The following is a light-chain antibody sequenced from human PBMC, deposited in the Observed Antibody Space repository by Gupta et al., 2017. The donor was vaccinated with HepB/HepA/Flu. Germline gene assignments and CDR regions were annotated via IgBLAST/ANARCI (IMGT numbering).Light chain of an antibody. CDR2: LKSDGSH. CDR1: SGHSNYA. J-gene: IGLJ3*02. CDR3: QTWGTGRV. V-gene: IGLV4-69*01. Sequence: QLVLTQSPSASASLGASVKLTCTLSSGHSNYAIAWHQQQPEKGPRYLMKLKSDGSHSKGDGIPDRFSGSSSGAERYLTISSLQSEDEADYYCQTWGTGRVFGGGTKLTVL.